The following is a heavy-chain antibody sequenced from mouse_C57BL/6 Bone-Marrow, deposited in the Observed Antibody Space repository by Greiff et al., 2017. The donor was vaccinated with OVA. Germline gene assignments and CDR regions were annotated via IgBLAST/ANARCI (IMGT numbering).Heavy chain of an antibody. CDR3: ARYDYDDWYFDV. V-gene: IGHV1-72*01. CDR2: IDPNSGGT. J-gene: IGHJ1*03. D-gene: IGHD2-4*01. Sequence: KPGRGLEWIGRIDPNSGGTKYNEKFKSKATLTVDKPSSTAYMQLSSLTSEDSAVYYCARYDYDDWYFDVWGTGTTVTVSS.